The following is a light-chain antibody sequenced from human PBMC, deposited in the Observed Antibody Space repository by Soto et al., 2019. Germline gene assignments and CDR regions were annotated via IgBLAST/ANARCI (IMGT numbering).Light chain of an antibody. V-gene: IGKV1-5*03. CDR3: QQFYSAPIT. J-gene: IGKJ5*01. Sequence: DIQMTQSPSTLSASVGDRVTITCRASQSISSWLAWYQQKPGKAPKLLIYKASSLESGVPSRFSGSGSGTEFTLTITSLQPEDFATYYCQQFYSAPITFGQGTRLEIK. CDR1: QSISSW. CDR2: KAS.